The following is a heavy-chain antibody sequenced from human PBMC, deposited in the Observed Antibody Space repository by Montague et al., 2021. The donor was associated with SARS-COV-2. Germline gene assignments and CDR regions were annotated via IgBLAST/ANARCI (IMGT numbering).Heavy chain of an antibody. CDR3: ARGSYGSGSYHAFDI. CDR2: SYYSGTT. CDR1: GDSFNSPKYY. Sequence: SGTLSLTCTVSGDSFNSPKYYCAWIRQPPGKGLEWIGSSYYSGTTYDNPSLRSQVTISVDTSKTQFSLKMNSVTAADTAVDYCARGSYGSGSYHAFDIWSQGTVVAVSS. V-gene: IGHV4-39*01. D-gene: IGHD3-10*01. J-gene: IGHJ3*02.